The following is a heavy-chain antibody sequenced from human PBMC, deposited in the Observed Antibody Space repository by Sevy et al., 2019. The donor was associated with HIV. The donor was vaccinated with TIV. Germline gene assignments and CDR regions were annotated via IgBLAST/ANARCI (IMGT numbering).Heavy chain of an antibody. CDR1: GGIFNKYA. D-gene: IGHD6-13*01. V-gene: IGHV1-69*04. CDR2: IIPVLGMT. CDR3: ARSLAATGPDDY. Sequence: ASVKVSCKASGGIFNKYAISWVRQAPGQGLEWMGRIIPVLGMTNYAQKFHGRVTITTDKSMTAAYMELSTLRSEDTAVYYCARSLAATGPDDYWGQGTLVTVSS. J-gene: IGHJ4*02.